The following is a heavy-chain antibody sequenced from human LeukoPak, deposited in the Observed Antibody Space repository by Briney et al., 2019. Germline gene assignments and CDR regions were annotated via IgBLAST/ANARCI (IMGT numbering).Heavy chain of an antibody. V-gene: IGHV3-23*01. CDR2: ISGSGGST. D-gene: IGHD4-17*01. J-gene: IGHJ4*02. CDR3: ARQSSVTRSGLDS. Sequence: AGGSLRLSCAASGFTFSSYAMSWVRQAPGKGLEWVSAISGSGGSTYYADSVKGRFTISSDNSKNTLYLQMNSLRPEDTAVYYCARQSSVTRSGLDSWGQGTLVTVSS. CDR1: GFTFSSYA.